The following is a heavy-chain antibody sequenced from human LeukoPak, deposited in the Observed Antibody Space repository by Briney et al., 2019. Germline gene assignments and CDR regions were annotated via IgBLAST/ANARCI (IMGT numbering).Heavy chain of an antibody. Sequence: SETLSLTCAVYGGSFSGYYWSWIRQPPGKGLEWIGEINHSGSTNYNPSLKSRVTISVDTSKNQFSLKLSSVTAADTAVYYCARGEWEPTTTYFDYWGQGTLVTVSS. CDR1: GGSFSGYY. V-gene: IGHV4-34*01. D-gene: IGHD1-26*01. CDR3: ARGEWEPTTTYFDY. J-gene: IGHJ4*02. CDR2: INHSGST.